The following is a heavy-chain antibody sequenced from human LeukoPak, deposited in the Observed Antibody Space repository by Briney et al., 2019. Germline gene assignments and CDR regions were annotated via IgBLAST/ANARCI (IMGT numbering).Heavy chain of an antibody. J-gene: IGHJ5*02. CDR1: GFTFSSYS. CDR2: ISSSSSCI. Sequence: GGSLRLSCAASGFTFSSYSMNWVRQAPGKGLEWVSSISSSSSCIYYADSVKGRFTISRDKAKNSLYLQMNSLRAEDTAVYYCARDILTGYPIAPWGQGTLVTVSS. D-gene: IGHD3-9*01. V-gene: IGHV3-21*01. CDR3: ARDILTGYPIAP.